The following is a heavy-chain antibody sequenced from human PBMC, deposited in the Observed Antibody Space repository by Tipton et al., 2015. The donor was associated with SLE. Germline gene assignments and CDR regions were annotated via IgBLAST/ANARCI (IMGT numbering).Heavy chain of an antibody. D-gene: IGHD3-16*01. Sequence: TLSLTCAVYGESFNGYFWTWIRQPPGKGLEWIAEIIHSGVTNYNPSLRSRVTISVDMSKNQVSLKLSSVTAADTAVYYCASGGCYYYLDVWGKGTTVTVSS. CDR1: GESFNGYF. CDR3: ASGGCYYYLDV. J-gene: IGHJ6*03. V-gene: IGHV4-34*12. CDR2: IIHSGVT.